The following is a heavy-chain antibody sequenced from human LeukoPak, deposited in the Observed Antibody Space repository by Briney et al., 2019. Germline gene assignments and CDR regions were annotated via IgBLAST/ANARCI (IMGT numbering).Heavy chain of an antibody. CDR3: ARTLGYCSGGSCYSSDAFDI. J-gene: IGHJ3*02. D-gene: IGHD2-15*01. Sequence: ASVKVSCKASGYTFTSYDIKWVRQATGQGLEWMGWMNPNSGNTGYAQKFQGRVTMTRNTSISTAYMELSSLRSEDTAVYYCARTLGYCSGGSCYSSDAFDIWGQGTMVTVSS. V-gene: IGHV1-8*01. CDR2: MNPNSGNT. CDR1: GYTFTSYD.